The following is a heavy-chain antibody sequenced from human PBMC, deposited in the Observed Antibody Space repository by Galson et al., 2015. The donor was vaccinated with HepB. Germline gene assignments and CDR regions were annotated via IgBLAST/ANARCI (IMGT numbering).Heavy chain of an antibody. Sequence: SLRLSCAASGFTFSSYWMSWVRQAPGKGLEWVANIKQDGSEKYYVDSVKGRFTISRDNAKNSLYLQMNSLRAEDTAVYYCARGSYGGKVFYDFDIWGQGTMVTVSS. J-gene: IGHJ3*02. CDR2: IKQDGSEK. CDR1: GFTFSSYW. V-gene: IGHV3-7*01. CDR3: ARGSYGGKVFYDFDI. D-gene: IGHD4-23*01.